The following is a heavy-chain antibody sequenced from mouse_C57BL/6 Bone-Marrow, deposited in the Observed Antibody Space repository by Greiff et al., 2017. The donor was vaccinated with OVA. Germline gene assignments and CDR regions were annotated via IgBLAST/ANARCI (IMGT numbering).Heavy chain of an antibody. D-gene: IGHD1-1*01. J-gene: IGHJ2*01. CDR2: IYPGSGST. CDR1: GYTFTSYW. CDR3: AREHPTVEGDY. Sequence: VQLQQPGAELVKPGASVKMSCKASGYTFTSYWITWVKQRPGQGLEWIGDIYPGSGSTNYNEKFKSKATLTVDTSSSTASMQLSSLTSEDSAVDDCAREHPTVEGDYWGQGTTLTVSS. V-gene: IGHV1-55*01.